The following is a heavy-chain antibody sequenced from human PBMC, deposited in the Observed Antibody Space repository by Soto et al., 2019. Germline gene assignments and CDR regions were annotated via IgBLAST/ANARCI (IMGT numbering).Heavy chain of an antibody. CDR1: GGSVGSGSSY. D-gene: IGHD3-22*01. CDR3: VKLRQDYYDREDV. Sequence: SETLSLTCTVSGGSVGSGSSYWGWLLHPPGKGLEWIGSIYYSGTTYNNPSLKTRVTISVDTSKNQFSLKLSSVTAADTAVYYCVKLRQDYYDREDVCGQGTTVSVSS. V-gene: IGHV4-39*01. CDR2: IYYSGTT. J-gene: IGHJ6*01.